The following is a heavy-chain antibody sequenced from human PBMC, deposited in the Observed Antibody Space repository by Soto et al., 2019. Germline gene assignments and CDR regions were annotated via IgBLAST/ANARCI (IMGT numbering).Heavy chain of an antibody. Sequence: SVGSLRFSCAASGFTFTRYSMNWVRQAPGKGLEWVSSISSTTNYIYYGDSMKGRFTISRDNAKNSLYLEMNSLRAEDTAVYYCARESEDLTSNFDYWGQGTLVTVSS. V-gene: IGHV3-21*06. CDR1: GFTFTRYS. CDR3: ARESEDLTSNFDY. J-gene: IGHJ4*02. CDR2: ISSTTNYI.